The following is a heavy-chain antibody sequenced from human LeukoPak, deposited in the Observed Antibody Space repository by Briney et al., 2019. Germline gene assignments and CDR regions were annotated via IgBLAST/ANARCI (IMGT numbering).Heavy chain of an antibody. CDR2: IKQDGSEK. V-gene: IGHV3-7*01. CDR1: GFTFSSYW. J-gene: IGHJ4*02. D-gene: IGHD3-22*01. CDR3: ARGRMYYYDSSGYWNY. Sequence: GGSLRLSCAASGFTFSSYWMSWVRQAPGKGLEWVANIKQDGSEKYYVDSVKGRFTISRDNAKNSLYLQMNSLRAEDTAVYYCARGRMYYYDSSGYWNYWGQGTLVTVSS.